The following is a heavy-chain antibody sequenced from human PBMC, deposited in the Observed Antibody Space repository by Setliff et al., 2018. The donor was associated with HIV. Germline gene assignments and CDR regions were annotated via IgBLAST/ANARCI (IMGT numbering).Heavy chain of an antibody. CDR2: IYYSGSA. CDR1: GGSISSSNYC. V-gene: IGHV4-39*07. D-gene: IGHD6-13*01. Sequence: SETLSLTCTVSGGSISSSNYCWGWIRQPPGKGLEWIGSIYYSGSAYYTPSLKSRVTISVDTSKNQFSLKLTSVTAADTAVYSCARTSILYSSSWYVSKNWFDPWGQGTLVTVSS. J-gene: IGHJ5*02. CDR3: ARTSILYSSSWYVSKNWFDP.